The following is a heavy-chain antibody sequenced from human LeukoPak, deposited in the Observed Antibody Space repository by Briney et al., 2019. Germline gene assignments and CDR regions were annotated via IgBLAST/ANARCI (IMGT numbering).Heavy chain of an antibody. CDR2: INSDGSST. CDR3: ARDYGRSRDYGMDV. J-gene: IGHJ6*02. Sequence: GGSQRLSCAASGLTISNYWMHWVRQAPGKGLVWVSRINSDGSSTTYADSVKGRFTISRDNAKNTLYLQMNSLRAEDTAVYYCARDYGRSRDYGMDVWGQGTTVTVSS. V-gene: IGHV3-74*01. CDR1: GLTISNYW. D-gene: IGHD3-10*01.